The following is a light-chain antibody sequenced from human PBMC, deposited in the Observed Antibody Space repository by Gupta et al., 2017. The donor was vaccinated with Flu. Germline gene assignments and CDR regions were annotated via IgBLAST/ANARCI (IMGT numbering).Light chain of an antibody. J-gene: IGLJ3*02. V-gene: IGLV1-47*01. Sequence: VLTQPPSASGTPGQRVTISCSGSSSNIGNNYVYWYWQLPGAAPKLLIFRNYHRPSGVPDRYSGSKSGTSAALAITGLRAEEEADYYCSAWDDARNAWVFGGGTKLTVL. CDR2: RNY. CDR3: SAWDDARNAWV. CDR1: SSNIGNNY.